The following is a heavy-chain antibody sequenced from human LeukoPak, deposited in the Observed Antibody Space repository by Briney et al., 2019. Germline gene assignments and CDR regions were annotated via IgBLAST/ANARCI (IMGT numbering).Heavy chain of an antibody. CDR3: AKDLGDYDSSGYPSYYYYGMDV. D-gene: IGHD3-22*01. CDR2: ISGSGGST. V-gene: IGHV3-23*01. Sequence: PGGSLRLSCAASGFTFSSYAMSWVRQAPGKGLEWVSAISGSGGSTYYADSVKGRFTISRDNSKNTLYLQMNSLRAEDTAVYYCAKDLGDYDSSGYPSYYYYGMDVWGQGTTVTVSS. CDR1: GFTFSSYA. J-gene: IGHJ6*02.